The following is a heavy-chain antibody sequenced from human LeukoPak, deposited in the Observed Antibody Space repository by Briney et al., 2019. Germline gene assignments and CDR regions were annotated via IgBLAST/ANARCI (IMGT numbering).Heavy chain of an antibody. CDR1: GYSFTSYW. J-gene: IGHJ4*02. CDR2: IYPGDSDT. D-gene: IGHD3-22*01. CDR3: ARLFNSGYYYDSSGYPANFDY. Sequence: GESLKISCKGSGYSFTSYWIGWVRQMPGKGLEWMGIIYPGDSDTRYSPSFQGQVTISADKSISTAYLQWSRLKASDTAMYYCARLFNSGYYYDSSGYPANFDYWGQGTLVTVSS. V-gene: IGHV5-51*01.